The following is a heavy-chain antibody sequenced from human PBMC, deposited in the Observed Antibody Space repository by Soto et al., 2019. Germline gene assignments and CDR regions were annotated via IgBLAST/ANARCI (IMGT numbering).Heavy chain of an antibody. V-gene: IGHV4-59*08. CDR3: ATHLPHGSGYGFDY. Sequence: SETLSLTCTVSGGSIRPYYWSWIRQPPGQGLEWIAYIHYSGSTNRNPSLKSRVTISVDTSKNQLSLNLTSVTAADTAVYYCATHLPHGSGYGFDYWGQGALVTVSS. J-gene: IGHJ4*02. CDR1: GGSIRPYY. CDR2: IHYSGST. D-gene: IGHD3-10*01.